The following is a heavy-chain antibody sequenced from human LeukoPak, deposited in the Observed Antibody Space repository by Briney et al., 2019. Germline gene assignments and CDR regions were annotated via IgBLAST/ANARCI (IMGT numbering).Heavy chain of an antibody. CDR3: ARDSSTWGNYGMDV. Sequence: ASVKVSCKSSGYTFTGYYMHWVRQAPGQGLEWMAWINPNSGGTNYAQKFQGRVTMTRDPSISTAYMELSRLRSDDTAVYYCARDSSTWGNYGMDVWGQGTTVTVSS. CDR2: INPNSGGT. J-gene: IGHJ6*02. V-gene: IGHV1-2*02. CDR1: GYTFTGYY. D-gene: IGHD6-13*01.